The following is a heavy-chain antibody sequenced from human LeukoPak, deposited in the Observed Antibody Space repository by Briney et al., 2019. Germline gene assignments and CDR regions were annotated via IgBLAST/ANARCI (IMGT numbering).Heavy chain of an antibody. Sequence: QTGGSLRLSCAASGFTFSSYDMHWVRQATGKGLEWVSAIGTAGDTYYPGSVKGRFTISRENAKNSLYLQMNSLRAGDTAVYYCARAICSSTSCYDAFDIWGQGTMVTVSS. CDR1: GFTFSSYD. J-gene: IGHJ3*02. V-gene: IGHV3-13*01. D-gene: IGHD2-2*01. CDR2: IGTAGDT. CDR3: ARAICSSTSCYDAFDI.